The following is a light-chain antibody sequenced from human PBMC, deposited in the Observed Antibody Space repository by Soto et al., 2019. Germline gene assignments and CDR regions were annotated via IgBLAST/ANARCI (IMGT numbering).Light chain of an antibody. CDR2: DAS. J-gene: IGKJ4*01. CDR3: QQRSNWPLT. Sequence: EIVLTQSPATLSLSPGERATLSCTASQYIATYLAWYQHKPGQPHRLLIYDASYRATCIPARVSGSGSGTDFTLTISSLEPEDFAVYFCQQRSNWPLTFGGGTKVEVK. CDR1: QYIATY. V-gene: IGKV3-11*01.